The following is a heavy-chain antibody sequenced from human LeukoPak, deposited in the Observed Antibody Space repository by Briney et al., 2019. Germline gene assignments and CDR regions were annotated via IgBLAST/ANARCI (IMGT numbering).Heavy chain of an antibody. CDR1: GGSISSYY. V-gene: IGHV4-59*08. CDR3: AGRLIYYYGSGSFDY. D-gene: IGHD3-10*01. J-gene: IGHJ4*02. Sequence: SETLSLTCTVSGGSISSYYWSWIRQPPGKGLEWIGYIYYSGSTNYNPSLKSRVTISVDTSKNQFSLKLSSVTAADTAVYYCAGRLIYYYGSGSFDYWGQGTLVTVSS. CDR2: IYYSGST.